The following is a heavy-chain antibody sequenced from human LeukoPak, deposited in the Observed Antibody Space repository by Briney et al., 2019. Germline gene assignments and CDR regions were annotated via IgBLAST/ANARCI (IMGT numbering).Heavy chain of an antibody. Sequence: SETLSLTCTVSGASISIISYYWGWIRQPPGKGLEWIGSIYYSGNTYYNPSLKSRVTISVDTSKNQFSLKLSSVTAAETAVYYCAREGRYRYGYNEYHSYMDIWGKGTTVTVSS. D-gene: IGHD5-24*01. CDR3: AREGRYRYGYNEYHSYMDI. J-gene: IGHJ6*03. V-gene: IGHV4-39*07. CDR2: IYYSGNT. CDR1: GASISIISYY.